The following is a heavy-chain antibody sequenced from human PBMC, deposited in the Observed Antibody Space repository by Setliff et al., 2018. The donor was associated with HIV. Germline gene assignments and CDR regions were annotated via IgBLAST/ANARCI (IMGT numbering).Heavy chain of an antibody. Sequence: PSETLSLTCTVSGGSISSYFWSWIRQPPGKGLEWIGYIYTNGSTNYNPSLKSRVTISVDRSKNQFSLKLRAETAADSAVYYCARQGRPGDFDSWGQGTLVTVSS. J-gene: IGHJ4*02. CDR2: IYTNGST. D-gene: IGHD7-27*01. CDR1: GGSISSYF. CDR3: ARQGRPGDFDS. V-gene: IGHV4-59*08.